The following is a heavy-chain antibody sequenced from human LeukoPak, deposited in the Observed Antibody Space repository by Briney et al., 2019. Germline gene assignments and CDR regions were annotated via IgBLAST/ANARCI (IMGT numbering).Heavy chain of an antibody. Sequence: PGGSLRLSCAASGFTFSSYGMHWVRQAPGKGLEWVAFIRYDGSNKYYADSVKGRFTISRDNSKNTLYLQMNSLRAEDTAVYYCAKLPNDFWTGYYYMDVWGKGATVTVSS. V-gene: IGHV3-30*02. J-gene: IGHJ6*03. CDR2: IRYDGSNK. CDR3: AKLPNDFWTGYYYMDV. D-gene: IGHD3-3*01. CDR1: GFTFSSYG.